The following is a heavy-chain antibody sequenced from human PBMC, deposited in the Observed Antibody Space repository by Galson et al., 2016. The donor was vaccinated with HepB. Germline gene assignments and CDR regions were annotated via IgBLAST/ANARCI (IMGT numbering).Heavy chain of an antibody. Sequence: SETLSLTCTVSGASVRSDFYYWTWIRQPPGKGLEWMGHIFYSGDTNYNPSLKSRLTISKDTSKNHFSLQLTSVTAADTAVYYCARDDSFYSGSQFDYWGQGALVTVSS. V-gene: IGHV4-61*01. CDR2: IFYSGDT. J-gene: IGHJ4*02. D-gene: IGHD1-26*01. CDR1: GASVRSDFYY. CDR3: ARDDSFYSGSQFDY.